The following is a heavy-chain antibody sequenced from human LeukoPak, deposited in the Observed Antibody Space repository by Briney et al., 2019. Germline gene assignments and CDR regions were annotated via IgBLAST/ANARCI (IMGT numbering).Heavy chain of an antibody. CDR2: ISGSGGST. CDR1: GFTFSSYA. D-gene: IGHD3-10*01. V-gene: IGHV3-23*01. Sequence: PGGSLRLSCAASGFTFSSYAMSWARQAPGKGLEWVSAISGSGGSTYYADSVKGRFTISRDNSKNTLYLQMNSLRAEDTAVYYCAKPYYYYGSGGYYYWGQGTLVTVSS. J-gene: IGHJ4*02. CDR3: AKPYYYYGSGGYYY.